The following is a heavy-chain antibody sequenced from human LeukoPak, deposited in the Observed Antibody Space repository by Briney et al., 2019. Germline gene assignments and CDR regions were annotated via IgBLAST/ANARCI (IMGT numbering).Heavy chain of an antibody. J-gene: IGHJ5*02. Sequence: KTGGSLRLSCAASGLTFTNAWLTWVRQAPGKGLGWVGRVKTKGDGGVADYAALVKGRFTISRDDSTKTLYLQMNSLKAEDTAAYYCTTDRMIYATNWAVSWFDPWGQGTLVTVSS. CDR2: VKTKGDGGVA. D-gene: IGHD2-8*01. CDR1: GLTFTNAW. CDR3: TTDRMIYATNWAVSWFDP. V-gene: IGHV3-15*01.